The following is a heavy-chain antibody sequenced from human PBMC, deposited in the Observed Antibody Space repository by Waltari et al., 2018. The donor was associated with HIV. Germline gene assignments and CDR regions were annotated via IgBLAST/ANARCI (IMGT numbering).Heavy chain of an antibody. CDR1: GLSVSSNY. Sequence: EVPLVETGGGLIQPGGSLRLSCAAAGLSVSSNYMNWVRGAPGKGLEWVSVIYRSGDAYYADFVKGRFTIARDNSKNTLYLQRNSLRAEDTAVYYCARVRSIMGRFLGFDYWGQGTLVTVSS. CDR2: IYRSGDA. CDR3: ARVRSIMGRFLGFDY. V-gene: IGHV3-53*02. J-gene: IGHJ4*02. D-gene: IGHD3-3*02.